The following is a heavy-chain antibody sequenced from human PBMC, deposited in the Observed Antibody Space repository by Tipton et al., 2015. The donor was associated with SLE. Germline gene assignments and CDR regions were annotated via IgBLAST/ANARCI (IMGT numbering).Heavy chain of an antibody. CDR3: ARGPYYYDSSVMPYFQH. Sequence: TLSLTCTVSGGSISSGSYYWSWIRQPAGKGLEWIGHVYTSGYTNYNPSLKSRVTISVDTSKKQFSLKLSSVTAADTAVYYCARGPYYYDSSVMPYFQHWGQGTLVTVSS. V-gene: IGHV4-61*09. J-gene: IGHJ1*01. CDR1: GGSISSGSYY. CDR2: VYTSGYT. D-gene: IGHD3-22*01.